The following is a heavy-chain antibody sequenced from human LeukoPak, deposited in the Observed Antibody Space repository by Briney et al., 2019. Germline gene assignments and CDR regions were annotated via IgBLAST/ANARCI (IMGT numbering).Heavy chain of an antibody. CDR1: GFIFSSNS. CDR2: ISGSSSNK. V-gene: IGHV3-21*01. D-gene: IGHD6-19*01. Sequence: GGSLRLSCAASGFIFSSNSMNWVRQAPAKGLEWVASISGSSSNKYYADSVQGRFTISRDNAKNSLYLQMGSLRAEDTAVYYCARPPSTSAWSNSVDDWGQGTLVTVSS. J-gene: IGHJ4*02. CDR3: ARPPSTSAWSNSVDD.